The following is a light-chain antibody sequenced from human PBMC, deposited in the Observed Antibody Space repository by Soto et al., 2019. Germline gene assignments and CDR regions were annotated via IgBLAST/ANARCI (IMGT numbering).Light chain of an antibody. CDR1: QSVLYSSNNKNY. Sequence: SCKSSQSVLYSSNNKNYLAWYQQKPGQPPKLLIYWASTRESGVPDRFSGSGSGTDFTLTISSLQAEDVAVYYCQQYYSTPRTFGQGKRLEIK. J-gene: IGKJ5*01. CDR3: QQYYSTPRT. CDR2: WAS. V-gene: IGKV4-1*01.